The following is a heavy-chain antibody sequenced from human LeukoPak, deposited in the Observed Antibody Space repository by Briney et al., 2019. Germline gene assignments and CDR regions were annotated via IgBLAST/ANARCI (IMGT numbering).Heavy chain of an antibody. J-gene: IGHJ4*01. Sequence: SETLSLTCTVSGGSIRSSSYHWGWVRQPPGKGLEWIGNIHYSGSTSYNPSLKSRATISVDTSNNQFSLKLSSVTAADTAVFYCARLTGRDSSDWPYFHYWGQGALVTVSA. CDR1: GGSIRSSSYH. V-gene: IGHV4-39*01. D-gene: IGHD6-25*01. CDR3: ARLTGRDSSDWPYFHY. CDR2: IHYSGST.